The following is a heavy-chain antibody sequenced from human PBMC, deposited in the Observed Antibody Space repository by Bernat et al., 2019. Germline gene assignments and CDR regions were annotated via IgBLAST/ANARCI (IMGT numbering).Heavy chain of an antibody. Sequence: EVQLVESGGGLVQPGGSLKLSCAASGFTFSGSAMHWVRQASGKGLEWVGRIRSKANSYATAYAASVRGRFTISRDDSKNTAYLQMNSLKIEDTAVYYCTRLAPDDYGDYLGYWGQGTLVTVSS. J-gene: IGHJ4*02. D-gene: IGHD4-17*01. V-gene: IGHV3-73*02. CDR1: GFTFSGSA. CDR3: TRLAPDDYGDYLGY. CDR2: IRSKANSYAT.